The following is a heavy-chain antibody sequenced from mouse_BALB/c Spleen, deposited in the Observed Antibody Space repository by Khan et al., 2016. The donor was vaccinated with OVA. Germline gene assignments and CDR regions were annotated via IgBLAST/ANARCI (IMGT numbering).Heavy chain of an antibody. CDR3: ARIYRSDFDY. CDR2: INPHIGET. J-gene: IGHJ2*01. CDR1: GYSFTGYF. Sequence: VQLQQSGPELVKPGSSVKISCKASGYSFTGYFMNWVMQSNGKSLACIGRINPHIGETFYNQKFKDKATLTVDESSSTAHMELRSLASEDSAVYYCARIYRSDFDYWGQGTTLTVSS. D-gene: IGHD1-1*01. V-gene: IGHV1-20*02.